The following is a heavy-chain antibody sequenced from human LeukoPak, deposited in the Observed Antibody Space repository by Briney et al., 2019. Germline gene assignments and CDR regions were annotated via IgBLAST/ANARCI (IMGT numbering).Heavy chain of an antibody. V-gene: IGHV5-51*01. Sequence: KAGESLKISCKTSGYRFTTYWIGWVRQMPGKGLEWMGFIYPGDSETRYSPSFQGQVTISADKSITTAFLQWSSLKASDTAMYFCARLNGGANLLGDALDVWGQGTMVTVSS. CDR3: ARLNGGANLLGDALDV. CDR2: IYPGDSET. D-gene: IGHD4/OR15-4a*01. CDR1: GYRFTTYW. J-gene: IGHJ3*01.